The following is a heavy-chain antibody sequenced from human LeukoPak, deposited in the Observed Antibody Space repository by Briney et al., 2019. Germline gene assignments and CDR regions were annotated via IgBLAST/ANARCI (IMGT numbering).Heavy chain of an antibody. J-gene: IGHJ4*02. CDR2: SYYSGST. CDR1: GGSISSSRYY. CDR3: ARANYDFWSGYPLYYFDY. D-gene: IGHD3-3*01. Sequence: SETLSLTCTVSGGSISSSRYYWGWIRQPPGKGLEWIGSSYYSGSTYYNPSLKSRVTISVDTSKNQISLKLSSVTAADTAVYYCARANYDFWSGYPLYYFDYWGQGTLVTVSS. V-gene: IGHV4-39*01.